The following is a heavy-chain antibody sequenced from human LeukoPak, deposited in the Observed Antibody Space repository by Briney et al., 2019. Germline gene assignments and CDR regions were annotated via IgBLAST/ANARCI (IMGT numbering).Heavy chain of an antibody. V-gene: IGHV3-48*04. CDR2: ISSSSSTI. J-gene: IGHJ4*02. D-gene: IGHD6-13*01. Sequence: QSGGSLRLSCAASGFTFSSYSMNWVRQAPGKGLEWVSYISSSSSTIYYADSVKGRFTISRDNAKNSLYLQMNSLRAEDTAVYYCARGGIADFDYWGQGTLVTVSS. CDR3: ARGGIADFDY. CDR1: GFTFSSYS.